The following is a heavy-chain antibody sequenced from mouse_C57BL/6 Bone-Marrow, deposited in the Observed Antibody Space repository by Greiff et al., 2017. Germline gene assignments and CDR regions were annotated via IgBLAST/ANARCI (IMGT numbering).Heavy chain of an antibody. Sequence: QVHVKQSGAELMKPGASVKLSCKATGYTFTGYWIAWVKQRPGHGLEWNGEISPGSGSTNYNEKFKSKATFTADTSPNTAYMQLSSLTTEDSAIYYGARGNYVGYYAMDYWGQGTSVTVSS. J-gene: IGHJ4*01. V-gene: IGHV1-9*01. CDR3: ARGNYVGYYAMDY. CDR1: GYTFTGYW. D-gene: IGHD1-1*01. CDR2: ISPGSGST.